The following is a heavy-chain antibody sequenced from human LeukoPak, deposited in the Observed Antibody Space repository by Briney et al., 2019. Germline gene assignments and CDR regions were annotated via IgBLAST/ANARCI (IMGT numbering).Heavy chain of an antibody. CDR3: ARDGPYYGSGAFDY. J-gene: IGHJ4*02. D-gene: IGHD3-10*01. Sequence: GESLRLSCAAYGFTVSSNYMSWVRQTPGKGLDWVSVLYCGGSTYYADSVQGRFTISRDNSKNTLYLQMNSLRVEDTAVYYCARDGPYYGSGAFDYWGQGTLVTVS. V-gene: IGHV3-66*01. CDR1: GFTVSSNY. CDR2: LYCGGST.